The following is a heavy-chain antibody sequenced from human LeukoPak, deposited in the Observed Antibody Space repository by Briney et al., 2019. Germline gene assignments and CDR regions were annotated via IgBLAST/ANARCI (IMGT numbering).Heavy chain of an antibody. Sequence: PSETLSLTCAVYGGSFSGYYWGWLRQPPGKGLEWIGSIYYSGSTYYNPSLKSRVTISVDTSKNQFSLKLSSVTAADTAVYYCARVSYNYYYMDVWGKGTTVTVSS. V-gene: IGHV4-39*07. CDR3: ARVSYNYYYMDV. CDR2: IYYSGST. J-gene: IGHJ6*03. CDR1: GGSFSGYY. D-gene: IGHD3-10*01.